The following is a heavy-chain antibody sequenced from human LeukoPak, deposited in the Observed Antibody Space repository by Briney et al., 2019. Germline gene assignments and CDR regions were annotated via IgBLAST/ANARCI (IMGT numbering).Heavy chain of an antibody. V-gene: IGHV3-21*01. CDR1: GFTFSSYD. CDR2: ISSSSSYI. D-gene: IGHD2-15*01. J-gene: IGHJ4*02. Sequence: PGGSLRLSCAASGFTFSSYDMNWVRQAPGKGLEWVSSISSSSSYIYYADSLKGRFTISRDNAKSSLYLQMNSLRAEDTAVYYCARCSGGSCYSDSWGQGTLVTVSS. CDR3: ARCSGGSCYSDS.